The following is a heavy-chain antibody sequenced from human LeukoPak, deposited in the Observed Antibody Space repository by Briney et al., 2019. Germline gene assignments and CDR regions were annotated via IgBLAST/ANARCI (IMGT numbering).Heavy chain of an antibody. CDR2: ISYDGSKK. V-gene: IGHV3-30*04. CDR1: GFTFSSYA. J-gene: IGHJ5*02. CDR3: ARFDIVATREQFDP. Sequence: GRSLRLSCAASGFTFSSYAMHWVRQAPGKGLEWVAVISYDGSKKYYADSVRGRFTISRDNSKNTLYLQMNSLRAEDTAVYYCARFDIVATREQFDPWGQGTLVTVSS. D-gene: IGHD5-12*01.